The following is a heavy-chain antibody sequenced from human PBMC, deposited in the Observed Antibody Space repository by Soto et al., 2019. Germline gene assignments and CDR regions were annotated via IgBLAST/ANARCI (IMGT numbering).Heavy chain of an antibody. CDR3: VRDYLLTGFDT. J-gene: IGHJ5*02. CDR2: VYYSGST. V-gene: IGHV4-59*01. D-gene: IGHD3-9*01. Sequence: PSETLSLTCTVSNGSIGTYYWTWVRQPPGKGLEWIGYVYYSGSTNYNPSLKSRVGMSIDTSKNPFSLELKSLTAADTATYFCVRDYLLTGFDTWEQGTLVTVSS. CDR1: NGSIGTYY.